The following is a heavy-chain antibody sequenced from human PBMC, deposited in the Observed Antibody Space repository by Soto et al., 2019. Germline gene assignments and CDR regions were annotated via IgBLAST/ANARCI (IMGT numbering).Heavy chain of an antibody. Sequence: QVQLVQSGAEVKKPGASVKVSCKASGYTFTSYEINWVRQATGQGLEWMGWMNPNSGDTGYAQKFQGRVTXTXNTXISTAYMELSSLRSEDTAVYYCARGELLWFGELLRWGQGTLVTVSS. CDR1: GYTFTSYE. V-gene: IGHV1-8*01. D-gene: IGHD3-10*01. J-gene: IGHJ4*02. CDR3: ARGELLWFGELLR. CDR2: MNPNSGDT.